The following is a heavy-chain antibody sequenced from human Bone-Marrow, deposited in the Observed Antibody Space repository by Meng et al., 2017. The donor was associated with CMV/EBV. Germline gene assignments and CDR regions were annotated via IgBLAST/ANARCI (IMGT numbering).Heavy chain of an antibody. CDR3: ARISLEWLLDPQTKDY. D-gene: IGHD3-3*01. CDR2: ISSNGGST. Sequence: GGSLRLSCAASGFTFSSYAMHWVRQAPGKGLEYVSAISSNGGSTYYADSVKGRFTISRDNAKNSLYLQMNSLRAEDTAVYYCARISLEWLLDPQTKDYWGQGTLVAVSS. V-gene: IGHV3-64*02. J-gene: IGHJ4*02. CDR1: GFTFSSYA.